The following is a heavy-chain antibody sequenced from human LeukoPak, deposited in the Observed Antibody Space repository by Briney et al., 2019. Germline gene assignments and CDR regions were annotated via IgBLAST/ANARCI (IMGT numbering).Heavy chain of an antibody. CDR2: VNWDEKEK. CDR3: ARDPHNGNRFDS. J-gene: IGHJ4*02. Sequence: GKGLKCVANVNWDEKEKYYVDSVKGRFSISRDNDIDSLFLQLTSLRVEDTAVYYCARDPHNGNRFDSWGQGTLVTVSS. D-gene: IGHD1-26*01. V-gene: IGHV3-7*01.